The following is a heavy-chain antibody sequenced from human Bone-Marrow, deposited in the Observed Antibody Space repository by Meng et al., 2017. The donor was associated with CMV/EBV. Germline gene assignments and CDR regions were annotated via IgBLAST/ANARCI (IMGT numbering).Heavy chain of an antibody. Sequence: ASVKVSCKASGYTFTSYDINWVRQATGQGLEWMGWMNPNSGNTGYAQKFQGRVTITRDTSVSTGYMEVSRLRSDDTAVYYCARSLENWFDPWGQGTLVTVSS. J-gene: IGHJ5*02. V-gene: IGHV1-8*03. CDR3: ARSLENWFDP. D-gene: IGHD1-1*01. CDR1: GYTFTSYD. CDR2: MNPNSGNT.